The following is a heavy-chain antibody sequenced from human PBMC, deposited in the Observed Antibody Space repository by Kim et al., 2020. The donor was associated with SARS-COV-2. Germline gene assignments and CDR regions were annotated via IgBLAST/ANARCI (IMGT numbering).Heavy chain of an antibody. CDR2: IKTKADVAGATT. CDR3: TADLPTIGSGGFDY. V-gene: IGHV3-15*01. CDR1: GFTFTYAW. Sequence: GGSLRLSCAASGFTFTYAWMSWVRQAPGKGLEWVGRIKTKADVAGATTDYAAPVTGRFTISRDESTNTLYLQMNDLKTEDTAVYFCTADLPTIGSGGFDYGSEGSLVSVPS. J-gene: IGHJ4*02. D-gene: IGHD3-10*01.